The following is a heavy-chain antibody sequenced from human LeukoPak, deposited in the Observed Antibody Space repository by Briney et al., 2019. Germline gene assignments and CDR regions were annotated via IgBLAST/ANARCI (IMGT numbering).Heavy chain of an antibody. Sequence: SVKVSCKASGYTFTSYDINWVRQAPGQGLEWMGGIIPIFGTANYAQKFQGRVTITADKSTSTAYMELSSLRSEDTAVYYCARMIAAAGRMFDYWGQGTLVTVSS. D-gene: IGHD6-13*01. CDR3: ARMIAAAGRMFDY. CDR2: IIPIFGTA. J-gene: IGHJ4*02. V-gene: IGHV1-69*06. CDR1: GYTFTSYD.